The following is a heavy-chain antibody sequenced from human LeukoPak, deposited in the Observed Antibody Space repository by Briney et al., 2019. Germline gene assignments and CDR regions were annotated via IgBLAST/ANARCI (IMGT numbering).Heavy chain of an antibody. CDR1: GFTFNTFG. J-gene: IGHJ4*02. Sequence: QYGRSLRLSCGASGFTFNTFGMTWVRQAPGKGLEWVSTIAYTGAGTYYADSVKGRFTISRDNSKNTLYLQMNSLRAEDTAVYYCARQGGVAARWDYYFDYWGQGTLVTVSS. CDR3: ARQGGVAARWDYYFDY. D-gene: IGHD3-16*01. CDR2: IAYTGAGT. V-gene: IGHV3-23*01.